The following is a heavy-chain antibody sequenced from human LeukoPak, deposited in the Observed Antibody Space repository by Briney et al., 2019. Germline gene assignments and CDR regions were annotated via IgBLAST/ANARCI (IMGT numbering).Heavy chain of an antibody. J-gene: IGHJ4*02. CDR1: GFSLSTTGMC. Sequence: SGPTLVNPTHTLTLTCTFSGFSLSTTGMCVSWIRQPPGKALEWLARFDWDDDKHYSTSLKTRLTISKDTSKNQVVLTMTNMDPADTATYYCARTRGQYYYDSSGYPFDYWGQGTLVTVSS. D-gene: IGHD3-22*01. V-gene: IGHV2-70*11. CDR3: ARTRGQYYYDSSGYPFDY. CDR2: FDWDDDK.